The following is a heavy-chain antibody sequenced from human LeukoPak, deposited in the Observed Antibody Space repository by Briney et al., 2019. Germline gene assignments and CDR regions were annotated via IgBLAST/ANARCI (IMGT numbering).Heavy chain of an antibody. V-gene: IGHV1-18*01. CDR3: ARTDSENWFDP. J-gene: IGHJ5*02. D-gene: IGHD2-21*02. CDR1: RYTFTRYG. Sequence: GSVKVSCKASRYTFTRYGISWVRQAPGQGLEGMGWISAYNGNTNYAQKLQGRVTMTTDTSTSTAYMELRSLRSDDTAVYYCARTDSENWFDPWGQGTLVTVSS. CDR2: ISAYNGNT.